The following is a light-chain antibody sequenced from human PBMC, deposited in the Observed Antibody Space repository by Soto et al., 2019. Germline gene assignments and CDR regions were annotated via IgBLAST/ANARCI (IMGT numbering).Light chain of an antibody. Sequence: QSALTQPPSVSGSPGQSVTISCTGTTNDLGSYTRVSWYQQPPGTAPKLMIFEGTRRPSGVPARFPGSTSANMASLTLSGLQAEDEADDYSTSPPSTSIWVFGGGTKRPFL. CDR1: TNDLGSYTR. J-gene: IGLJ3*02. CDR2: EGT. V-gene: IGLV2-18*02. CDR3: TSPPSTSIWV.